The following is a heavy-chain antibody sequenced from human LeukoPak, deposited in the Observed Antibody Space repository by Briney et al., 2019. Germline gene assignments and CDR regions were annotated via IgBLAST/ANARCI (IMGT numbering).Heavy chain of an antibody. CDR1: GGSISSYY. CDR3: ARGDDTVAGTRYYYGMDV. CDR2: IYTSGST. D-gene: IGHD6-19*01. V-gene: IGHV4-4*07. Sequence: SETLSLTCTVSGGSISSYYWSWIRQPAGKGLEWIGRIYTSGSTNYNPSLKSRVTMSVDTSKNQFSLKLSSVTAADTAVYYCARGDDTVAGTRYYYGMDVWGQGTTVTVSS. J-gene: IGHJ6*02.